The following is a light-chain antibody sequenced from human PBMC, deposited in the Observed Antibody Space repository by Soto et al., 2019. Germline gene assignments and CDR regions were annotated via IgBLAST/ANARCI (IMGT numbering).Light chain of an antibody. V-gene: IGKV3-20*01. Sequence: EIVLTQSPGTLSLSPGERATLSCRTSQSVNSNYLAWHQQKPGQAPRLLIYGASSRATSIPDRFSGSGSGTDFTLTISRLEPEDFAVYYCQQCGTSTWTFGQGTRVEIK. J-gene: IGKJ1*01. CDR2: GAS. CDR3: QQCGTSTWT. CDR1: QSVNSNY.